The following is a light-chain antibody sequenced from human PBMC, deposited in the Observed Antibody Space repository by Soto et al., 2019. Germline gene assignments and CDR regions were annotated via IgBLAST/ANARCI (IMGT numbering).Light chain of an antibody. J-gene: IGLJ1*01. CDR2: EVN. Sequence: QSALTQPASVSGSPGQSITISCTGTSSDVGGYNYVSWYQQHPGKAPKLMIYEVNDRPSGVSDRFSGSKSGNTASLTISGLQAEDEADYYCSSYTLSSTYIFGTGTQLTVL. V-gene: IGLV2-14*01. CDR1: SSDVGGYNY. CDR3: SSYTLSSTYI.